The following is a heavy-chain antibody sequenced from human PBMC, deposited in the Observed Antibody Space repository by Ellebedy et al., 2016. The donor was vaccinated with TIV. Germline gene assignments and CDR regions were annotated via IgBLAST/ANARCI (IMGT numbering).Heavy chain of an antibody. CDR3: ARRLYGDFANWFDP. CDR2: IYWDDRK. V-gene: IGHV2-5*02. D-gene: IGHD4-17*01. J-gene: IGHJ5*02. Sequence: SGPTLVKPTQTPTLTCTFPGFSLATSGVGVGWIRQPPGKALEWLALIYWDDRKYCRPSLKSRLTIAKDTSKHQVVLTITNMDPVDTATYYGARRLYGDFANWFDPWGQGTLVTVSS. CDR1: GFSLATSGVG.